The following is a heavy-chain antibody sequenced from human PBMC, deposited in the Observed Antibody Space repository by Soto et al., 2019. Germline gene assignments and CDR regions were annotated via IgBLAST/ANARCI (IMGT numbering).Heavy chain of an antibody. D-gene: IGHD2-15*01. V-gene: IGHV4-59*01. J-gene: IGHJ6*03. CDR1: GGSISSYY. Sequence: QVQLQESGPGLVKPSETLSLTCTVSGGSISSYYWSWVRQPPGKGLEWIGYVYYSGSTNYSPSLKSRVTISVDTSKNQFSLKLSSVTAADTAVYYCARSYRRYCSGGSCYSYYYYYMDVWGKGTTVTVSS. CDR3: ARSYRRYCSGGSCYSYYYYYMDV. CDR2: VYYSGST.